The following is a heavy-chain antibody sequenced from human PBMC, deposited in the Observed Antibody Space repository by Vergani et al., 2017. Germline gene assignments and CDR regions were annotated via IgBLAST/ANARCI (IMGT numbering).Heavy chain of an antibody. J-gene: IGHJ4*02. CDR1: GFTFSGSA. D-gene: IGHD6-19*01. CDR3: TRRMGLDPFDY. V-gene: IGHV3-73*01. Sequence: EVQLVESGGGLVQPGGSLKLSCAASGFTFSGSAMHWVRQASGKGLEWVGRIRSKANSYATAYAASVKGRFTISRDDSKNTAYLQMNSLKTEDTAVYYCTRRMGLDPFDYWGQGTLVTVSS. CDR2: IRSKANSYAT.